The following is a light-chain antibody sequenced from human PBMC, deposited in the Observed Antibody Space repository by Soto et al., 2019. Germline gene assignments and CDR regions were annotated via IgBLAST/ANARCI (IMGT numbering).Light chain of an antibody. CDR1: RTGRNNY. Sequence: DIVLPESPGTLSLSQGDCPTLYYAASRTGRNNYLAWYQQKPGKAPRLLIYGASTRDSGIPARFSGSGSGTEFTLTISSLQSEDFAVYYCQQYNSCPGTFGEGTKVDIK. V-gene: IGKV3-15*01. J-gene: IGKJ1*01. CDR3: QQYNSCPGT. CDR2: GAS.